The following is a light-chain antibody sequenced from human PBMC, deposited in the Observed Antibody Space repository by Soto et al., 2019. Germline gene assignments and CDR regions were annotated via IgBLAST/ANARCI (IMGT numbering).Light chain of an antibody. Sequence: DIQMTQSPSSVSASVGDRVTSTCRASQGISSWLAWYQQKPGKAPKLLIYKASTLKSGVPSRFSGSGSGTEFTLTISSLQPDDFATYYCQHYNSYSEAFGQGTKVDI. CDR3: QHYNSYSEA. J-gene: IGKJ1*01. CDR2: KAS. V-gene: IGKV1-5*03. CDR1: QGISSW.